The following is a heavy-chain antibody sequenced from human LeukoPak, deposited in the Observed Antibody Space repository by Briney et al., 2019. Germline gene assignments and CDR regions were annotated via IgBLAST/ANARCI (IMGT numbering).Heavy chain of an antibody. CDR2: TNDDGSEK. D-gene: IGHD3-16*01. CDR1: GFSFSSHW. V-gene: IGHV3-7*01. CDR3: LREEGA. J-gene: IGHJ5*02. Sequence: PGGSLRLSCAGSGFSFSSHWMRWVRQAPGKGLEWVANTNDDGSEKNYVDSVKGRFTISRDNAKKSLFLQMNSLRADDTAVYFCLREEGAWGQGTLVTVSS.